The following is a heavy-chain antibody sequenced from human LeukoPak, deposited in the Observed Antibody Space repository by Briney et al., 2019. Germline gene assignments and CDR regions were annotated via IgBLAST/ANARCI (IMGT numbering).Heavy chain of an antibody. CDR2: ISTTVTNT. J-gene: IGHJ5*02. CDR1: GFTFSTSA. V-gene: IGHV3-23*01. CDR3: TKRAEFGGFDP. D-gene: IGHD3-10*01. Sequence: PGGSLRLSCAASGFTFSTSAMTWVRQAPGKGLEWVSSISTTVTNTYYADSVKGRFTISRDNSNNTVYLQMNSLTAEDTALYYCTKRAEFGGFDPWGRGTLVTVSS.